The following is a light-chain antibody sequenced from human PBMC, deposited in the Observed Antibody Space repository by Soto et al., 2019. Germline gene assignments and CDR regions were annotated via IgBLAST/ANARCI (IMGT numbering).Light chain of an antibody. CDR3: QQYSNWPYT. CDR2: GAS. J-gene: IGKJ2*01. Sequence: EIVMTQSPATLSLSPGERVTLSCRASQSVSSKLAWYQQKPGQAPRLLIYGASNRATDIPARFSGSGSGTEFTLTISRLQSEDFAIFYCQQYSNWPYTFGQGTKLEIK. CDR1: QSVSSK. V-gene: IGKV3-15*01.